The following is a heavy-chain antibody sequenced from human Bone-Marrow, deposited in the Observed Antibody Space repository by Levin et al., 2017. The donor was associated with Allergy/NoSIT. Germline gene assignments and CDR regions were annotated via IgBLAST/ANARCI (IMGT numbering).Heavy chain of an antibody. CDR1: TAYS. CDR3: ARDGGRGGEFDY. J-gene: IGHJ4*02. Sequence: TAYSMHWVRQAPGQGLEWMGRINPNSGGPYFAQKFQDSVTLTRDTSISTEFMELIRLTSDDTAVYYCARDGGRGGEFDYWGQGTLVTVSS. D-gene: IGHD3-16*01. CDR2: INPNSGGP. V-gene: IGHV1-2*06.